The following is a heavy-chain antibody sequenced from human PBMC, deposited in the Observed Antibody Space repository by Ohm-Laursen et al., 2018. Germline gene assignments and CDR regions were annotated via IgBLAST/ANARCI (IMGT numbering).Heavy chain of an antibody. J-gene: IGHJ3*02. CDR2: INNDGSRI. CDR3: AIFALRDAFDI. CDR1: GFTFSNYW. Sequence: GSLRLSCTAPGFTFSNYWMHWVRQAPGKGLVCVSHINNDGSRISYADSVKGRFTISRDNAKNTVYLQMNSLRAEDTAMYYCAIFALRDAFDIWGQGTMVTVSS. D-gene: IGHD3-3*01. V-gene: IGHV3-74*01.